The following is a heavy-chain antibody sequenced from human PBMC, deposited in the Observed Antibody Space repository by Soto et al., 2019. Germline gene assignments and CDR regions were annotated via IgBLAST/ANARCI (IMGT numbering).Heavy chain of an antibody. J-gene: IGHJ4*02. CDR3: ARGGEPIDY. CDR2: INPNSGNT. V-gene: IGHV1-8*01. D-gene: IGHD2-21*01. CDR1: GYIFTNYD. Sequence: GASVKVSCKASGYIFTNYDINWVRQATGQGLEYLGWINPNSGNTGYVQKFQGRVTMTRNTSINTAYMELNSLRSEDTAVYYCARGGEPIDYWGQGTLVTVSS.